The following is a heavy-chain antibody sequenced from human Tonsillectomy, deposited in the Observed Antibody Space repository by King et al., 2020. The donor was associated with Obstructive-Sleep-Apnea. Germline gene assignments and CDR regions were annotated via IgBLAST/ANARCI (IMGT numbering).Heavy chain of an antibody. D-gene: IGHD4-23*01. V-gene: IGHV1-2*02. CDR2: INPNSGGT. Sequence: VQLVESGAEVKKPGASVKVSCKASGYTFTDYYMHWVRQAPGQGLEWMGWINPNSGGTNYAQKFQGRVTMTRDTSISTAYMELSRLRSDDTAVFYCASVLKDYGGNSRRDAFDIWGQGTMVTVSS. CDR3: ASVLKDYGGNSRRDAFDI. J-gene: IGHJ3*02. CDR1: GYTFTDYY.